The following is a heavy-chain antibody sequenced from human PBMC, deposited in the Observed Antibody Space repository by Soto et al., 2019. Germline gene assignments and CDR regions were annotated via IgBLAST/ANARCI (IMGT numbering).Heavy chain of an antibody. J-gene: IGHJ5*01. CDR2: IYYSGST. Sequence: SETLSLTCTVSGGSISSYYWSWIRQPPGKGLEWIGYIYYSGSTNYNPSLKSRVTISVDTSKNQFSLKLSSVTAADTAVYYCAREVLWFGEQAWFDSWGQGTLVTVSS. V-gene: IGHV4-59*01. CDR1: GGSISSYY. D-gene: IGHD3-10*01. CDR3: AREVLWFGEQAWFDS.